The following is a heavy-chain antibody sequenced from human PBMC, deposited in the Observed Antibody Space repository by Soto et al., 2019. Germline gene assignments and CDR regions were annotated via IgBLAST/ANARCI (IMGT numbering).Heavy chain of an antibody. J-gene: IGHJ6*02. CDR1: GFTFSSYA. CDR2: IWYDGSNK. V-gene: IGHV3-33*01. D-gene: IGHD5-18*01. CDR3: ARDDTAMVDYYYYGMDV. Sequence: GGSLRLSCAASGFTFSSYAMHWVRQAPGKGLEWVAVIWYDGSNKYYADSVKGRFTISRDNSKNTLYLQMNSLRAEDTAVYYCARDDTAMVDYYYYGMDVWGQGTTVTVSS.